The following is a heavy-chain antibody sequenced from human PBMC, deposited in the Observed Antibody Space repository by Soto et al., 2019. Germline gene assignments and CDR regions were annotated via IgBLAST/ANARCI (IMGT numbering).Heavy chain of an antibody. V-gene: IGHV1-69*06. J-gene: IGHJ3*02. CDR3: ARGVAYYYDSSGGRGAAFDI. CDR1: GGTFSSYA. D-gene: IGHD3-22*01. Sequence: GASVKLSCKTSGGTFSSYAISWSRKTPRQGLEWMRGIIPIFGTANYAQKFQGRVTITADKSTSTAYMELSSLRSEDTAVYYCARGVAYYYDSSGGRGAAFDIWGQGTMVTVSS. CDR2: IIPIFGTA.